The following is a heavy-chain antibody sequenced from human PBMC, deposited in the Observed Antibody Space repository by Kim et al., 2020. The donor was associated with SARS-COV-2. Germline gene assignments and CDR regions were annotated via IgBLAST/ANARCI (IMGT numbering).Heavy chain of an antibody. CDR1: GFTFSSYD. V-gene: IGHV3-30*04. Sequence: GGSLRLSCAASGFTFSSYDMHWVRQAPGKGLEWVAVISYDGSNKYYADSVKGRFTISRDNSKNTLYLQMNSLRAEDTAVYYCARQYDYVWGSYKGPVDYWGQGTLVTVSS. CDR3: ARQYDYVWGSYKGPVDY. CDR2: ISYDGSNK. D-gene: IGHD3-16*01. J-gene: IGHJ4*02.